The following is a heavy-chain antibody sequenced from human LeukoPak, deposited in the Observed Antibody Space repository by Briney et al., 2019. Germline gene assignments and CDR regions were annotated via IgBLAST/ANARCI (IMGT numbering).Heavy chain of an antibody. CDR2: INPNSGGT. V-gene: IGHV1-2*02. D-gene: IGHD5-12*01. J-gene: IGHJ6*03. Sequence: GASVKVSCKASGYTFTGYYMHWVRQAPGQGLEWMGWINPNSGGTNYAQKVQGRVTMTTDTSTSTVYMDLRSLRSDDTAVYYCARAGYSGYDRITGFYYYYMDVWGKGTTVTISS. CDR1: GYTFTGYY. CDR3: ARAGYSGYDRITGFYYYYMDV.